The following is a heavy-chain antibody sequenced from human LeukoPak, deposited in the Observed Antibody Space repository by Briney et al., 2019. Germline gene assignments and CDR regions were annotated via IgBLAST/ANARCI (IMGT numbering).Heavy chain of an antibody. J-gene: IGHJ5*02. D-gene: IGHD6-13*01. V-gene: IGHV1-46*01. Sequence: GASVTVSFKASGYTFTSYYMHWVRQAPGQGLEWMGIINPSDARTSCAQKFQGRVTMTRDMSTSTVYMELSSLRSEDTAVYYCARASPKQQLVMSFDPWGQGTLVTVSS. CDR2: INPSDART. CDR3: ARASPKQQLVMSFDP. CDR1: GYTFTSYY.